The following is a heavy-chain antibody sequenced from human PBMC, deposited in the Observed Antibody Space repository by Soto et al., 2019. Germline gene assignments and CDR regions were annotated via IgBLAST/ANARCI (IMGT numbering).Heavy chain of an antibody. CDR2: INYRGIT. Sequence: SETLSLTCIVAGGSISSSSYYWGGIRQPPGKGLERIGRINYRGITDYNPSLTSRLTIAVGASKNQCSLKLSSVTAADTAVYYCARHGGNSYSWFEPWGQGTLVTVSS. V-gene: IGHV4-39*01. D-gene: IGHD2-21*02. CDR3: ARHGGNSYSWFEP. CDR1: GGSISSSSYY. J-gene: IGHJ5*02.